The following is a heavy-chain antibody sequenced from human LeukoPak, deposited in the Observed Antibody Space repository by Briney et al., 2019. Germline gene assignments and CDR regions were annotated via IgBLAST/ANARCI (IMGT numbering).Heavy chain of an antibody. Sequence: QPGGSLRLSCAASGFTFSSYEMNWVRQAPGKGLEWASYISSSGSTIYYADSVKGRFTISRDNAKNSLYLQMNSLRAEDTAVYYCARGTTTYYDFWSGPMDVWGQGTTVTVSS. D-gene: IGHD3-3*01. V-gene: IGHV3-48*03. J-gene: IGHJ6*02. CDR3: ARGTTTYYDFWSGPMDV. CDR2: ISSSGSTI. CDR1: GFTFSSYE.